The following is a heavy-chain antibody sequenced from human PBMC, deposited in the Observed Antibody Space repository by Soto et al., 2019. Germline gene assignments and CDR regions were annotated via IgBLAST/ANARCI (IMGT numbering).Heavy chain of an antibody. CDR2: IYFTGST. J-gene: IGHJ1*01. CDR3: AKGVPGIAVAGTGYFQH. V-gene: IGHV4-59*12. CDR1: GGSISSYY. D-gene: IGHD6-19*01. Sequence: SETLSLTCTVSGGSISSYYWSWIRQPPGKGLEWIGYIYFTGSTNYNPSLKSRVTISVDTSKNQFSLKLTSVTAADTAVYYCAKGVPGIAVAGTGYFQHWGQGTLVTVSS.